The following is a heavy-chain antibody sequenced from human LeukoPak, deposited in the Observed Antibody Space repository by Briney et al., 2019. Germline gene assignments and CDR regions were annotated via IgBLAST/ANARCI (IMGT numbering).Heavy chain of an antibody. CDR2: SYTSGST. V-gene: IGHV4-61*02. D-gene: IGHD5-18*01. Sequence: SQTLSLTCTVSGGSISSGSYYWSWIRQPAGKGLEWIGRSYTSGSTNYNPSLKSRVTISVDTSKNQFSLKLSSVTAADTAVYYCARAAEWLPPADAFDIWGQGTMVTVSS. CDR1: GGSISSGSYY. CDR3: ARAAEWLPPADAFDI. J-gene: IGHJ3*02.